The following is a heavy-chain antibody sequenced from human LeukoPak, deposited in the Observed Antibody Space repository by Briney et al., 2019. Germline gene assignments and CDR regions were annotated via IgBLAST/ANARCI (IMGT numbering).Heavy chain of an antibody. CDR2: IYTSGST. D-gene: IGHD3-10*01. J-gene: IGHJ4*02. Sequence: KSSETLSLTCTVSGGSISSYYWSWIRQPAGKGLEWIGRIYTSGSTNYNPSLKSRVTMSVDTSKNQFSLKLSSVTAADTAVYYCARDLIVPVAMTSSGSYSTDYWGQGTLVTVSS. V-gene: IGHV4-4*07. CDR3: ARDLIVPVAMTSSGSYSTDY. CDR1: GGSISSYY.